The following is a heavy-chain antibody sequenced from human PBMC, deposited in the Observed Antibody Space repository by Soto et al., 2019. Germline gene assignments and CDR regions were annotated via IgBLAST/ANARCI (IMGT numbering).Heavy chain of an antibody. Sequence: QVQLVQSGAEVKKPGASVKVSCKASGYPFTTYDITWVRQAPGQGLEWMGWMNPNSGDTTYAQKFQGGGEMARNSSMTAVYMEMRTLRSEETAIYFCASGVDCDGGSCYSYEWVDPWGPGNLVTVSS. J-gene: IGHJ5*02. V-gene: IGHV1-8*01. D-gene: IGHD2-15*01. CDR1: GYPFTTYD. CDR3: ASGVDCDGGSCYSYEWVDP. CDR2: MNPNSGDT.